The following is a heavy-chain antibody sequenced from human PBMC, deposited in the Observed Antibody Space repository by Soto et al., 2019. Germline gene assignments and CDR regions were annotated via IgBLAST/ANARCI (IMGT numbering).Heavy chain of an antibody. CDR2: IYYSGNT. CDR1: GGSISSYC. D-gene: IGHD6-13*01. CDR3: ARAPPRALVPFDI. Sequence: QVQLQESGPGLVKPSETLSLTCTVSGGSISSYCWNWIRQPPGKGLEWVGYIYYSGNTNYNPSLKSRLTISVDTSKNQFSLKLNSVTAADTAVYYCARAPPRALVPFDIWGQGTLVTVSS. V-gene: IGHV4-59*01. J-gene: IGHJ3*02.